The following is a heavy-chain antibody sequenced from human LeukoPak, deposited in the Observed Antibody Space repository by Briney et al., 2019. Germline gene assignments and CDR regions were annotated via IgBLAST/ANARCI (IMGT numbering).Heavy chain of an antibody. Sequence: SETLSLTCAVYGGSFSGYYWSWIRQPPGKGLEWIGEINHSGSTYYNPSLKSRVTISVDTSKNQFSLKLSSLTAADTAVYYCARDRKYYYHMDVWGKGTTVTVSS. J-gene: IGHJ6*03. CDR3: ARDRKYYYHMDV. CDR2: INHSGST. V-gene: IGHV4-34*01. CDR1: GGSFSGYY. D-gene: IGHD1-14*01.